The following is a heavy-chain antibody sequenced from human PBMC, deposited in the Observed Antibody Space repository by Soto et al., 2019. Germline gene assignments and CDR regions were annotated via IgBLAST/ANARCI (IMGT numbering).Heavy chain of an antibody. D-gene: IGHD2-15*01. CDR1: GYTFTSYA. CDR3: ARAREIVVVDGWLDP. Sequence: GSVKVSCKASGYTFTSYAMHWVRQAPGQRLEWMGWINAGSGNTKYSQKFQGRVTITRDTSASTAYMELSSLRSEDTAVYYCARAREIVVVDGWLDPWGQGTLVTGSS. V-gene: IGHV1-3*01. J-gene: IGHJ5*02. CDR2: INAGSGNT.